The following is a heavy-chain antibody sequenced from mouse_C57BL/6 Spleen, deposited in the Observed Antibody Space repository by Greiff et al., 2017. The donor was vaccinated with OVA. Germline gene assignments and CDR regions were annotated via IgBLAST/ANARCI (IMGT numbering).Heavy chain of an antibody. D-gene: IGHD2-4*01. CDR1: GYTFTSYD. CDR2: IYPRDGST. V-gene: IGHV1-85*01. J-gene: IGHJ1*03. CDR3: ARTDFYYDYDDWYFDV. Sequence: QVQLKESGPELVKPGASVKLSCKASGYTFTSYDINWVKQRPGPGLEWIGWIYPRDGSTKYNEKFKGKATLTVDTSSSTAYMELHSLTSEDSAVYFCARTDFYYDYDDWYFDVWGTGTTVTVSS.